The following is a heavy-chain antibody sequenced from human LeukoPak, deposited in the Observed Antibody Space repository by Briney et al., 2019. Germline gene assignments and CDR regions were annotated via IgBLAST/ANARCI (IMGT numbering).Heavy chain of an antibody. CDR2: ISGSGGST. V-gene: IGHV3-23*01. CDR1: GFTFSSYA. J-gene: IGHJ1*01. Sequence: GGSLRLSCAASGFTFSSYAMSWVRQAPGKGLEWVSAISGSGGSTYYADSVKGRFTISRDNSKNPLYLQMNSLRAEDTAVYYCAKANSSGYYPLFGYFQHWGQGTLVTVSS. CDR3: AKANSSGYYPLFGYFQH. D-gene: IGHD3-22*01.